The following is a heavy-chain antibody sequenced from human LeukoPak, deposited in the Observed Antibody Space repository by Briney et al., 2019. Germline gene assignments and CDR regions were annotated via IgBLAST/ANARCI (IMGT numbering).Heavy chain of an antibody. J-gene: IGHJ3*02. CDR1: GFTFDDYA. CDR2: ISWNSGTI. CDR3: AKDVTGTGAFDI. D-gene: IGHD1-7*01. Sequence: GGSLRLSCAASGFTFDDYAMHWGRPAPGEGLEWGSGISWNSGTIGYADSVKGRFTISRDNAKNSLYLQMHSLRAEDTAFYFCAKDVTGTGAFDIWGQGTMVTVSS. V-gene: IGHV3-9*01.